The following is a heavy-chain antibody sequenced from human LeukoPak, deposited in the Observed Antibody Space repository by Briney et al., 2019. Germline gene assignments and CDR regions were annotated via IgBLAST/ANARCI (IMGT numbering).Heavy chain of an antibody. Sequence: GGSLRLSCAASGFTLSSYEMNWVRQAPGKGLEWVSYISSSGSTIYYADSVKGRFTISRDNAKNSLYLQMNSLRAEDTAVYYCAAKTLNYYYYYMDVWGKGTTVTISS. CDR1: GFTLSSYE. V-gene: IGHV3-48*03. CDR2: ISSSGSTI. J-gene: IGHJ6*03. CDR3: AAKTLNYYYYYMDV.